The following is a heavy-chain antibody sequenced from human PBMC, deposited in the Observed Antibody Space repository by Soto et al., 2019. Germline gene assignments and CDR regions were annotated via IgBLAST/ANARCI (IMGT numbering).Heavy chain of an antibody. Sequence: PEGSLRLSCAASGFTFSSYAMSWVRQAPAKGLEWVSAIRGSGGSTYYADSEKGRSTISRDNSKNTLYLQMNSLRAEDTAVYYCAKMPMVLGVILYWFDPWGQGTLVTVSS. D-gene: IGHD3-10*01. CDR1: GFTFSSYA. V-gene: IGHV3-23*01. CDR2: IRGSGGST. J-gene: IGHJ5*02. CDR3: AKMPMVLGVILYWFDP.